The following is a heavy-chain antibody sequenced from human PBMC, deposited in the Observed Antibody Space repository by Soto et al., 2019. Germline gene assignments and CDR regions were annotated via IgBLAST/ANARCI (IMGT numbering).Heavy chain of an antibody. CDR2: ISDDGART. D-gene: IGHD6-13*01. J-gene: IGHJ4*02. V-gene: IGHV3-74*01. CDR3: TRGPRPSSVGTRDF. CDR1: GFAFEVYW. Sequence: PGGSLRLSCAASGFAFEVYWMHWVRQTPGKGPEWVSRISDDGARTDYADSVKGRFTISRDNAKNSLYLQMNSLRAEDTAVYYSTRGPRPSSVGTRDFWGLGALVTVYS.